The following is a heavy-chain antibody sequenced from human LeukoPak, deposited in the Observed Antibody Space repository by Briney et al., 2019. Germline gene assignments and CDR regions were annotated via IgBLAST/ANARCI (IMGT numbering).Heavy chain of an antibody. J-gene: IGHJ6*02. CDR2: ISYDGSNK. D-gene: IGHD3-3*01. CDR1: GFTFSSYA. Sequence: GGSLRLSCAASGFTFSSYAMHWVRQAPGRGLEWVAVISYDGSNKYYADSVKGRFTISRDNSKNTLYLQMNSLRAEDTAVYYCARDPGSGYFLWGQGTTVTVSS. V-gene: IGHV3-30*04. CDR3: ARDPGSGYFL.